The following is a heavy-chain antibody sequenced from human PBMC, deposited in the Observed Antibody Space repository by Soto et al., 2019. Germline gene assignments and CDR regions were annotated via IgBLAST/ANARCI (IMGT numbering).Heavy chain of an antibody. CDR1: AFAFRSYT. CDR2: ISYDGSKT. J-gene: IGHJ4*02. Sequence: GGSLSLSCAASAFAFRSYTMHWVRQAPGKGLEWVATISYDGSKTNYADSVRGRFTISRDNSKSTLFLQMDSLRPEDTAVYSCARDRDSSYFPPPYYFDSWGQGTLVTVSS. V-gene: IGHV3-30*04. D-gene: IGHD4-4*01. CDR3: ARDRDSSYFPPPYYFDS.